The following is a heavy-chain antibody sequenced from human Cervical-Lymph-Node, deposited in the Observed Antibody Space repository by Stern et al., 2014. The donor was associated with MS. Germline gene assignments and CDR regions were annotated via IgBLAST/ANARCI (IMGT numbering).Heavy chain of an antibody. V-gene: IGHV1-3*01. CDR2: INGGTGTT. Sequence: QVQLVQSGAEVKKPGASMTISCKASGYNFIDYSIHWVRQAPGQRLEWMGCINGGTGTTKYSQKFQGRVSFTRDKAASAAYMDLSSLSPDDTAVYYCARQPDYSDFLDFWGQGTLVTVSS. D-gene: IGHD4-11*01. CDR1: GYNFIDYS. CDR3: ARQPDYSDFLDF. J-gene: IGHJ4*02.